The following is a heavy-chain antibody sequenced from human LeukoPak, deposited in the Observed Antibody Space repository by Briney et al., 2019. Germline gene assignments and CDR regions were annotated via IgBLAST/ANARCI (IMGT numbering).Heavy chain of an antibody. CDR2: ISISSDTI. V-gene: IGHV3-48*01. Sequence: GGSLRLSCAASGFTFSDYTMNWVRQAPGKGLEWISYISISSDTIYYADSVKGRFTISRDNSKNTLYLQMNSLRAEDTAVYYCARDPGSVNRWGQGTLVTVSS. D-gene: IGHD3-10*01. CDR1: GFTFSDYT. CDR3: ARDPGSVNR. J-gene: IGHJ5*02.